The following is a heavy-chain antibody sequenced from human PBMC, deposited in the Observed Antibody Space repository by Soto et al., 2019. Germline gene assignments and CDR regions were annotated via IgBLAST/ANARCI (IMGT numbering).Heavy chain of an antibody. V-gene: IGHV4-31*11. J-gene: IGHJ1*01. Sequence: LSLTCDVSDESVTSPGNYWNWVRQRPDTGLEWIGYISSGGSPFYNPSLKSRVSISLDTSKNVISLTLRSVTAADTALYYCTLNHCAGGGCYDRDYWGRGTRVTVSS. CDR3: TLNHCAGGGCYDRDY. CDR2: ISSGGSP. D-gene: IGHD2-21*01. CDR1: DESVTSPGNY.